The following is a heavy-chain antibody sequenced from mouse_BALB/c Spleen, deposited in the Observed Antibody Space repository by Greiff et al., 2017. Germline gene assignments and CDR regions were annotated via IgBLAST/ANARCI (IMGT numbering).Heavy chain of an antibody. V-gene: IGHV1-80*01. CDR3: ARHLPGYFDV. J-gene: IGHJ1*01. CDR2: IYPGDGDT. CDR1: GYAFSSYW. Sequence: QVQLQQSGAELVRPGSSVKLSCKASGYAFSSYWMNWVKQRPGQGLEWIGQIYPGDGDTNYNGKFKGKATLTADKSSSTAYMQLSSLTSEDSAVYFCARHLPGYFDVWGAGTTVTVSS.